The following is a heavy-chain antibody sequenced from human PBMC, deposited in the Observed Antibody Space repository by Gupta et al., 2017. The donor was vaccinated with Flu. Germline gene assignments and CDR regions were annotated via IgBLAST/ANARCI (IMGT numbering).Heavy chain of an antibody. CDR3: AYRGTKTTVVTDLYFQH. D-gene: IGHD4-23*01. V-gene: IGHV1-69*06. J-gene: IGHJ1*01. Sequence: QMQLVQSGAEVKKPGSSVKVSCKASGGTFSSYAISWVRQAPGQGLEWMGGIIPIFGTANYAQKFQGRVTITADKSTSTAYMELSSLRSEDTAVYYCAYRGTKTTVVTDLYFQHWGQGTLVTVSS. CDR2: IIPIFGTA. CDR1: GGTFSSYA.